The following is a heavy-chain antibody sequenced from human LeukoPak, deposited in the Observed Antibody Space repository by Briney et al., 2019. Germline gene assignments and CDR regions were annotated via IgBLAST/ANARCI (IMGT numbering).Heavy chain of an antibody. CDR1: GGSISSGGHY. J-gene: IGHJ4*02. CDR2: IYYSGST. CDR3: ARLVCGGGSCPAEFDY. Sequence: SETLSLTCIVSGGSISSGGHYWGWIRQPPGKGLEWTGGIYYSGSTYYNPSLNNRVTIFIDMSKNQFSLRLNSVTATDTAVYYCARLVCGGGSCPAEFDYWGQGTLVTVSS. V-gene: IGHV4-39*01. D-gene: IGHD2-15*01.